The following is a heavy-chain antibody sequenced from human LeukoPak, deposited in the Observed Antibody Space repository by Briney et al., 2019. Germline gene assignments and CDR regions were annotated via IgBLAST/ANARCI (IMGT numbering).Heavy chain of an antibody. V-gene: IGHV1-69*02. Sequence: VKVSCKASGGTFSSYTISWVRQAPGQGLEWMGRIIPILGIANYAQKFQGRVTITADKSTSTAYMELSSLRSEDTAVYCCARKEGLNSSSWSDAFDIWGQGTMVTVSS. CDR2: IIPILGIA. J-gene: IGHJ3*02. CDR1: GGTFSSYT. D-gene: IGHD6-13*01. CDR3: ARKEGLNSSSWSDAFDI.